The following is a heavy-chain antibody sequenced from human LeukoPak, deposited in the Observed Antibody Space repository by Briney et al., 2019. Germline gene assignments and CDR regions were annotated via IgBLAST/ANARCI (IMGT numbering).Heavy chain of an antibody. Sequence: ASVKVSCNAAGYSFTSCGINWVRQPTGQGLELMGWMNPNSGSSGTAQKFRGRATMTRNTSISTAYMELRSLGPGATAVYSCASGIVGAWYYFDYWGQGTLVTVSS. CDR1: GYSFTSCG. J-gene: IGHJ4*02. V-gene: IGHV1-8*01. CDR3: ASGIVGAWYYFDY. CDR2: MNPNSGSS. D-gene: IGHD1-26*01.